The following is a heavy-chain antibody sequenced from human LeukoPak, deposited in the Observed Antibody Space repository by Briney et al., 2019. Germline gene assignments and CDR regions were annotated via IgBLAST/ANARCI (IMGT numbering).Heavy chain of an antibody. V-gene: IGHV3-9*01. Sequence: GRSLRLSCAASGFTFDDYAMHWVRQAPGKGLEWVSGLSWNSGSIGYADSVKGRFTIYRDNAKNSLYLQMNSLRAEDTALYYCAKGLRNYDILTGTDYWGQGTLVTVSS. CDR3: AKGLRNYDILTGTDY. CDR1: GFTFDDYA. J-gene: IGHJ4*02. D-gene: IGHD3-9*01. CDR2: LSWNSGSI.